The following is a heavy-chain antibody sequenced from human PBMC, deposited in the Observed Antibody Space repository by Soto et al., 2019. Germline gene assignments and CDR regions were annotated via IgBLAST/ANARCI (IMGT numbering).Heavy chain of an antibody. Sequence: SETLSLTCTVSGGSISSYYWSWIRQPPGKGLEWIGYIYYSGSTNYNPSLKRRVTISVDTSKNQLSLKLSSVTAADTAVHYCAKPYYDFSLGYYYMDVWGKGTTVTVSS. CDR3: AKPYYDFSLGYYYMDV. CDR1: GGSISSYY. J-gene: IGHJ6*03. D-gene: IGHD3-3*01. V-gene: IGHV4-59*08. CDR2: IYYSGST.